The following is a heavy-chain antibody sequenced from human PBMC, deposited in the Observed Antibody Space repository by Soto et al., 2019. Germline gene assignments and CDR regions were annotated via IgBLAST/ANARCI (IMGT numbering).Heavy chain of an antibody. J-gene: IGHJ4*02. CDR1: GFTFISYA. CDR2: ISGSGGST. D-gene: IGHD6-19*01. CDR3: AKDYWATGRAVAGTSLGY. Sequence: GGSLRLSCAASGFTFISYAMSWVLQAPGKGLEWVSAISGSGGSTYYADSVKGRFTISRDNSKNTLYLQMNSLRAEDTAVYYCAKDYWATGRAVAGTSLGYWGQGTLVTVSS. V-gene: IGHV3-23*01.